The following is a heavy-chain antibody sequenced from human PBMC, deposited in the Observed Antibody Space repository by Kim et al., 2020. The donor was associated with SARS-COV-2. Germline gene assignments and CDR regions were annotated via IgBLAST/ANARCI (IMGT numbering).Heavy chain of an antibody. V-gene: IGHV1-69*02. CDR3: ARWTDYGGNSDYFDY. J-gene: IGHJ4*02. D-gene: IGHD4-17*01. Sequence: QKFQGRVTITADKSTSTAYMELSSLRSEDTAVYYCARWTDYGGNSDYFDYWGQGTLVTVSS.